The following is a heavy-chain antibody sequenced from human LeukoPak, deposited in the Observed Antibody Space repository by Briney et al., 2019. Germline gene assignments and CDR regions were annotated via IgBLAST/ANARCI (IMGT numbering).Heavy chain of an antibody. CDR3: ARGGYNWNHIDY. CDR1: GITFSSYG. V-gene: IGHV3-21*01. J-gene: IGHJ4*02. Sequence: GGSLRLSCAASGITFSSYGMNWVRQAPGKGLEWVSSISSSSSYIYYADSVKGRFTISRDNAKNSLYLQMNSLRAEDTAVYYCARGGYNWNHIDYWGQGTLVTVSS. D-gene: IGHD1-20*01. CDR2: ISSSSSYI.